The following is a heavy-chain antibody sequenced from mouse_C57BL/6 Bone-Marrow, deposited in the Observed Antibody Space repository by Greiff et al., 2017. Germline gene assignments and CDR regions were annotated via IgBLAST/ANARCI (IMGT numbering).Heavy chain of an antibody. CDR2: IYPRSGNI. CDR3: ARSDYYGRSFAD. D-gene: IGHD1-1*01. J-gene: IGHJ3*01. V-gene: IGHV1-81*01. CDR1: GYTFTSYG. Sequence: QVQLQQSGAELARPGASVKLSCKASGYTFTSYGISWVKQKTGPGLEWIGEIYPRSGNIYYNEKFKGKATLTADKSSSTAYMELRSLTSEDSAFYFCARSDYYGRSFADWGQGTLVTVSA.